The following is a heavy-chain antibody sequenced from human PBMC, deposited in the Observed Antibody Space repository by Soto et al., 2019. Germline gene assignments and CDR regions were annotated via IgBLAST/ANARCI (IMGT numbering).Heavy chain of an antibody. D-gene: IGHD2-8*01. V-gene: IGHV4-39*01. J-gene: IGHJ4*02. CDR3: VSQRTSVLTQAYFDY. CDR1: GGSVSNSNYY. Sequence: SETLSLTCTVSGGSVSNSNYYWGWIRQSPGKGLEWIGSVYYRGSSYSKSSVKSRVTISVDTSKNQFSLNLNSVTASDTAVYFCVSQRTSVLTQAYFDYWGPGALVTVSS. CDR2: VYYRGSS.